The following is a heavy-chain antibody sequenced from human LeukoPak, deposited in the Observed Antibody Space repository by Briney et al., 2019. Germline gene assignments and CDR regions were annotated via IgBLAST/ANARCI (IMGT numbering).Heavy chain of an antibody. Sequence: GGSLILSCAASDFTVGSNYMTWVRQAPGKGLEWVSVIYSGGKTFYADSVMGRFTISRDDSKNTLYLQMNSLRAEDTAIYYCARDGDDTTNWWGQGTLVTVSS. D-gene: IGHD2-8*01. J-gene: IGHJ4*02. CDR1: DFTVGSNY. V-gene: IGHV3-53*01. CDR3: ARDGDDTTNW. CDR2: IYSGGKT.